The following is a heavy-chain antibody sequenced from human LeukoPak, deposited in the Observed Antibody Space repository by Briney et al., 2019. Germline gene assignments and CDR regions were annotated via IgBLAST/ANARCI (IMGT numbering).Heavy chain of an antibody. Sequence: PGGSLRLSCAASGFTFSSYSMNWVRQAPGKGLEWVSSITRSSYIYYADSVKGRFTISRDNAKNSLYLEMNSLRAEDTAVYYCAREILEPGKTLTYWGQGSLITVSS. V-gene: IGHV3-21*01. CDR2: ITRSSYI. D-gene: IGHD1-14*01. J-gene: IGHJ4*02. CDR1: GFTFSSYS. CDR3: AREILEPGKTLTY.